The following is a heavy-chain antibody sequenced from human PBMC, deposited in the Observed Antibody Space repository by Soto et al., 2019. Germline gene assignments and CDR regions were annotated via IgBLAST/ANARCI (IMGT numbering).Heavy chain of an antibody. CDR2: IYYSGST. Sequence: SETLSLTCTVSGGSISSSSYYWGWIRQAPGKGLEWIGSIYYSGSTDYNPSLKSRVTISVDTSKNQFSLRLSSVTAADTAVYYCARQPIVAVPADIDHWGQGTLVTVSS. V-gene: IGHV4-39*01. D-gene: IGHD2-2*01. J-gene: IGHJ4*02. CDR1: GGSISSSSYY. CDR3: ARQPIVAVPADIDH.